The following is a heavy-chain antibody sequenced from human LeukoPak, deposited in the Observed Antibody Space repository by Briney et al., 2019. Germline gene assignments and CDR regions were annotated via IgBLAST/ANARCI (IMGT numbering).Heavy chain of an antibody. V-gene: IGHV1-46*01. Sequence: ASVKVSCKASGYTFTNHYMHWVRQAPGQGLEWMGIINPSGGGTSYAQKFQGRVTMTRDTPTNTVYMDVSSLRSEDTAVYYCAKSVGNNDTVGYYCDYWGQGTLVTVSS. CDR1: GYTFTNHY. CDR2: INPSGGGT. CDR3: AKSVGNNDTVGYYCDY. J-gene: IGHJ4*02. D-gene: IGHD3-22*01.